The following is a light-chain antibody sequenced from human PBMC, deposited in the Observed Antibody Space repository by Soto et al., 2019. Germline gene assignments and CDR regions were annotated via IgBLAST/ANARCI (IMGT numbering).Light chain of an antibody. CDR3: CSNAGNNNIV. V-gene: IGLV2-8*01. J-gene: IGLJ1*01. Sequence: QSALTQPPSASGSPGQSVTISCTGTSSDVGGYNYVSWYQQHPGKAPKLMIYEVSKRPSGVPDRFSGSKSGNTASLTVSGLQAEDEADYYCCSNAGNNNIVFGTGTKVTVL. CDR2: EVS. CDR1: SSDVGGYNY.